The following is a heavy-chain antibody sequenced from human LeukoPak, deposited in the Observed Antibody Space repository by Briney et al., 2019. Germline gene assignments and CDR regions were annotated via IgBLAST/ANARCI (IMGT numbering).Heavy chain of an antibody. V-gene: IGHV3-49*04. CDR1: GFTFSSYG. CDR3: SRDQTPYY. Sequence: GGTLRLSCAASGFTFSSYGMTWVRQAPGKGLEWVGFIRSKVYGGTPEYAASVKGRFTISRNDSKGIAYLQMNSLKTEDTAVYYCSRDQTPYYWGQGTLVTVSS. J-gene: IGHJ4*02. CDR2: IRSKVYGGTP.